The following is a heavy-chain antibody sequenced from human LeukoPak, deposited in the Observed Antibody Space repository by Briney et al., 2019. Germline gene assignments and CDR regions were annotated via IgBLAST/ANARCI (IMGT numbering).Heavy chain of an antibody. D-gene: IGHD3-10*01. CDR3: ARDYGSGSYYNYMDV. V-gene: IGHV3-20*01. J-gene: IGHJ6*03. CDR1: GFTFDDYG. Sequence: GGSLRLSCAASGFTFDDYGMSWVRQAPGKGLVWVSGINWNDDSTGYADSVKGRFTISRDNAKNSLYLQMNSLRAEDTALYHCARDYGSGSYYNYMDVWGKGPRSPSP. CDR2: INWNDDST.